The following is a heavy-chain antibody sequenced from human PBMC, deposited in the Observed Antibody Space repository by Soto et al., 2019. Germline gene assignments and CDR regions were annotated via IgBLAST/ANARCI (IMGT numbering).Heavy chain of an antibody. CDR1: GYTFTSYG. D-gene: IGHD3-9*01. CDR2: ISAYNGNT. CDR3: ARGGYDILTGYYNRYYYNGMDV. Sequence: ASVKVSCKASGYTFTSYGISWVRQAPGQGLEWMGWISAYNGNTNYAQKFQGRVTMTRNTSISTAYMELSSLRSEDTAVYYCARGGYDILTGYYNRYYYNGMDVWGQGTTVTVSS. V-gene: IGHV1-18*01. J-gene: IGHJ6*02.